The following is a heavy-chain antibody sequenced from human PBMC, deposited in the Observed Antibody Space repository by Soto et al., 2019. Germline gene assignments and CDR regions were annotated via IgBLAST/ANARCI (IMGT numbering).Heavy chain of an antibody. J-gene: IGHJ6*02. Sequence: QLQLQESGPGLVKPSETLSLSCTVSGGSISSKSFYWGWIRQPPGKGLEWIGSIDYSGNTYYNASLKSRVTISVDTSKNQLSPRLTSVTAADTGVYYCARRNRMAPAGKFYYYGMDVWGQGTTVIVSS. CDR3: ARRNRMAPAGKFYYYGMDV. CDR2: IDYSGNT. V-gene: IGHV4-39*01. D-gene: IGHD6-13*01. CDR1: GGSISSKSFY.